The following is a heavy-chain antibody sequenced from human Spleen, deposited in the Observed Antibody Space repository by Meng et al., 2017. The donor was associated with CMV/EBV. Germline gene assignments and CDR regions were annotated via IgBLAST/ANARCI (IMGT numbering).Heavy chain of an antibody. V-gene: IGHV5-51*01. J-gene: IGHJ4*02. D-gene: IGHD2-2*01. CDR3: AVSSRDIVVVPAANFDY. CDR1: GYSFTGYW. CDR2: IYPGDSDT. Sequence: KVSCKGSGYSFTGYWIGWVRQMPGKGLEWMGIIYPGDSDTRYSPSFQGQVTISADKSISTAYLQWSSLKASDTAMYYCAVSSRDIVVVPAANFDYWGQGTLVTVSS.